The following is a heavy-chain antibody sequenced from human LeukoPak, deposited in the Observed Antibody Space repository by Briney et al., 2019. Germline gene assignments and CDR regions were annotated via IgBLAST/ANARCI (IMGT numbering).Heavy chain of an antibody. CDR1: EFTFSRHG. J-gene: IGHJ6*02. D-gene: IGHD2-2*02. CDR2: IWYDGSNK. CDR3: ARGTESWPTPKLIYYYGMDV. V-gene: IGHV3-33*01. Sequence: GRSLRLSCAASEFTFSRHGMHWVRQAPDKGLEWVAAIWYDGSNKYYADSVKGRFTISRDNSKNTLYLQMNSLRAEDTAVYYCARGTESWPTPKLIYYYGMDVWGQGTTVTVSS.